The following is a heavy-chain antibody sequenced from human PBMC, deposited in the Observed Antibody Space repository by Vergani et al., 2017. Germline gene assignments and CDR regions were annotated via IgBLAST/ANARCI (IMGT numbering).Heavy chain of an antibody. Sequence: VQLVESGGGVVQPGRSLRLSCAASGFTFSSYAMSWVRQAPGKGLEWVTAISGSGGSTYYADSVKGRFTISRDNSKNTLYLQMNSLRAEDTAVYYCAKAYVSYAAYYYYGMDDWGQGTTVTVSS. J-gene: IGHJ6*02. CDR2: ISGSGGST. CDR3: AKAYVSYAAYYYYGMDD. CDR1: GFTFSSYA. V-gene: IGHV3-23*04. D-gene: IGHD1-26*01.